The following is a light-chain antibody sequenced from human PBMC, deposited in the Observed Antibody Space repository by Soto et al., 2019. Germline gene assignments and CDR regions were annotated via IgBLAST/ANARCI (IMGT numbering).Light chain of an antibody. CDR2: APS. CDR1: QSIGIY. J-gene: IGKJ1*01. CDR3: QQSYTTPWT. Sequence: DIQMTQSPSSLSASVGDRVTITCRASQSIGIYLNWYQQKPGKAPKLLIYAPSNLHRGVPSRFSGGGSGADFTLTISGLQPEDVATYYCQQSYTTPWTFGRGTRVEVK. V-gene: IGKV1-39*01.